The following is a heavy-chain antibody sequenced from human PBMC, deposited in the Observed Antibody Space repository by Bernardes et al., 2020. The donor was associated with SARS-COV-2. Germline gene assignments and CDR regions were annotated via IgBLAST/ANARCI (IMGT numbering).Heavy chain of an antibody. D-gene: IGHD2-21*01. J-gene: IGHJ4*02. CDR2: IVVGSGTT. CDR1: GFTFTSSA. Sequence: SVKVSCKASGFTFTSSAMQWVRQARGQRLEWIGWIVVGSGTTTYAQKFQERVTITRDMSTSTAYMELSSLRSEDTAVYYCAADLGYCGGDCFDYWGQGTLVTVS. V-gene: IGHV1-58*02. CDR3: AADLGYCGGDCFDY.